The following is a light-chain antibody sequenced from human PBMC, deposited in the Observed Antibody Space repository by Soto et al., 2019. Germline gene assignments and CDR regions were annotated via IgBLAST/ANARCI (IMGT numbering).Light chain of an antibody. V-gene: IGKV3-15*01. CDR1: QSVRSD. J-gene: IGKJ5*01. CDR3: QQYNNSLIT. Sequence: EIVMTQSPATLSVSPGERATLSCRASQSVRSDLAWYQQKPGQAPRLLIYGASTRATGIPARFSGSGSGTEFTLTISSLQSEDFAVYYCQQYNNSLITFGQGTRLEIK. CDR2: GAS.